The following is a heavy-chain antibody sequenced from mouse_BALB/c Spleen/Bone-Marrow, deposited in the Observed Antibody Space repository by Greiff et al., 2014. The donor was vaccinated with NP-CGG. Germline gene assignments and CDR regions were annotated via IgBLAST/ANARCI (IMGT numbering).Heavy chain of an antibody. CDR2: IDPSNGGT. CDR1: GYTFTSYY. Sequence: VQLQQSGAELVKPGASVKLSCKASGYTFTSYYMCWVKQRPGQGLEWIGEIDPSNGGTNFNEKFKSKATLTVDKSSSTAYMSLSSLTSEDSAVYYCKRSRSAMDHWGQGTSLTVSS. CDR3: KRSRSAMDH. J-gene: IGHJ4*01. V-gene: IGHV1S81*02.